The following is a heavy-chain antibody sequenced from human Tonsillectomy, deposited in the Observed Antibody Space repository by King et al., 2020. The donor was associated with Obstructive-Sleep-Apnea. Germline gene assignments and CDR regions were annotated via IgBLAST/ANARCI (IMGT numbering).Heavy chain of an antibody. J-gene: IGHJ4*02. D-gene: IGHD3-3*01. Sequence: VQLVESGGGVVQPGRSLTLSCAASGFIFSSYVINWVRQAPGKGLEWVAVISYDESNKYYADSVKGRFTISRDNSKKTGFLQMNSLRAEDTAVYYCARGVVFGVVTTLSDYWGPGTLVTVSS. V-gene: IGHV3-30*03. CDR2: ISYDESNK. CDR1: GFIFSSYV. CDR3: ARGVVFGVVTTLSDY.